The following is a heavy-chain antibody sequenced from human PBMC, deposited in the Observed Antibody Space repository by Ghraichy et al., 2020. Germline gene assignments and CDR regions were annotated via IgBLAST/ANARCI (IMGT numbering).Heavy chain of an antibody. Sequence: ASVKVSCKASSYTFASHCLIWVRHAPGHGLEWMGWISAYNGNTRYPQQFQDRVTMTTDTSTSTAYMELRSLRSDDTAVYYCAREPNPTYYDFWSGQPRGFFDYWGQGTLVTVSS. V-gene: IGHV1-18*01. J-gene: IGHJ4*02. CDR2: ISAYNGNT. CDR3: AREPNPTYYDFWSGQPRGFFDY. CDR1: SYTFASHC. D-gene: IGHD3-3*01.